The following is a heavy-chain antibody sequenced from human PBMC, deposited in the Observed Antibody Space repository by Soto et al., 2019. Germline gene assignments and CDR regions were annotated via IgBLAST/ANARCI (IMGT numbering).Heavy chain of an antibody. D-gene: IGHD1-7*01. V-gene: IGHV4-61*01. CDR1: GGSVSSGSYY. J-gene: IGHJ6*04. CDR3: AREGGSYNWNYGVNYYGMDV. Sequence: SETLSLTCTVSGGSVSSGSYYWSWIRQPPGKGLEWIGYIYYSGSTNYNPSLKSRVTISVDTSKNQFSLKLSSVTAADTAVYYCAREGGSYNWNYGVNYYGMDVWGKGTTVTVSS. CDR2: IYYSGST.